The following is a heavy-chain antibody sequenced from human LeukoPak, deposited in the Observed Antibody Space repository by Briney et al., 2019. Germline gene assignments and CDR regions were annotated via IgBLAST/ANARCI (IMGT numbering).Heavy chain of an antibody. CDR1: GYTFTGYY. J-gene: IGHJ4*02. CDR3: ARGVSSGLGGPFDY. CDR2: INPNSGGT. V-gene: IGHV1-2*02. D-gene: IGHD6-19*01. Sequence: VASVTVSFKASGYTFTGYYMHWVRQAPGQGLEGMGWINPNSGGTNYAQKFQGRVTMTRDTSISTAYMELSRLRSDDTAVYYCARGVSSGLGGPFDYWGQGTLVTVSS.